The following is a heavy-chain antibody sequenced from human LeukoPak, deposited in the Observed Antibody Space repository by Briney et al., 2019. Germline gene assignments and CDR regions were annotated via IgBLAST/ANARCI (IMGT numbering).Heavy chain of an antibody. CDR2: ISGSGDST. J-gene: IGHJ4*02. Sequence: PGGTLRLSCAASGFTFSSYGMSWVRQAPGKGLEWVSAISGSGDSTYYAESVKGRFTISRDNSKNTLYLQMNSLRAEDTAVYYCARRSGIAVAGAFDYWGQGTLVTVSS. D-gene: IGHD6-19*01. CDR3: ARRSGIAVAGAFDY. V-gene: IGHV3-23*01. CDR1: GFTFSSYG.